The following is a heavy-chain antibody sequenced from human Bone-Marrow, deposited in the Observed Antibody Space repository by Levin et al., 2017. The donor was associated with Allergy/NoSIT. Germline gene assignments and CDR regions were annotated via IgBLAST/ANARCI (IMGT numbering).Heavy chain of an antibody. D-gene: IGHD3-9*01. CDR1: GYIFLSFG. V-gene: IGHV1-18*01. J-gene: IGHJ4*02. CDR2: IAPFNGNT. CDR3: AREGGILSGYYLGDYGDY. Sequence: AASVKVSCKASGYIFLSFGINWVRQAPGQRLEWMGWIAPFNGNTNYAEKFQDRLTLTTDTSTETVYMELRSLRSDDSASYFCAREGGILSGYYLGDYGDYWGQGTLITVSS.